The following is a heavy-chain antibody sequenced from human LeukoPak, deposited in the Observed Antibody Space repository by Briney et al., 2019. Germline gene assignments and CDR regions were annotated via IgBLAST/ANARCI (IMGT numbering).Heavy chain of an antibody. CDR1: GFTFRTYW. V-gene: IGHV3-7*01. Sequence: GGSLRLSCAASGFTFRTYWMSWVRQAPGKGLEWVANIKQDGSEKYYVDSVKGRFTISRDNAKNSLYLQMNSLRAEDTAVYYCARNVKGPWGQGTLVTVSS. CDR3: ARNVKGP. J-gene: IGHJ4*02. CDR2: IKQDGSEK.